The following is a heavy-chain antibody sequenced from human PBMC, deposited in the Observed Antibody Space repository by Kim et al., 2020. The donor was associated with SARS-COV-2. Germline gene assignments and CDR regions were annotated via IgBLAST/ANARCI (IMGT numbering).Heavy chain of an antibody. J-gene: IGHJ4*02. CDR1: GGSISSSSYY. CDR3: ARLGDGLRWIDY. CDR2: IYYIGST. D-gene: IGHD5-12*01. Sequence: SETLSLTCTVSGGSISSSSYYWGWIRQPPGKGLEWIGSIYYIGSTYYNPSLKSRVTISVDTSKTQLSLKLSSVTAADTAVYYCARLGDGLRWIDYWGQGTLVTVSS. V-gene: IGHV4-39*07.